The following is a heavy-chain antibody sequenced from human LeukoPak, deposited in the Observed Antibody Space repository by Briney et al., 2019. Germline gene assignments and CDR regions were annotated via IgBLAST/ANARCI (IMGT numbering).Heavy chain of an antibody. CDR3: ARDRSGQFDY. CDR2: ISSSSSYV. J-gene: IGHJ4*02. Sequence: PGGSLRLSCAASGFTFSSYSMNWVRQAPGKGLEWVSSISSSSSYVYYADSVKGRFTISRDNAKNSLYLQMNSLRAEDTAVYYCARDRSGQFDYWGQGTLVTVSS. V-gene: IGHV3-21*01. D-gene: IGHD2-15*01. CDR1: GFTFSSYS.